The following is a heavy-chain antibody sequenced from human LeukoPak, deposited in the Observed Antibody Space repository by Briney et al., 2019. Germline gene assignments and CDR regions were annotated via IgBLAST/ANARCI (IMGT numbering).Heavy chain of an antibody. D-gene: IGHD3-22*01. CDR3: ARDVNYDSSGYYYGGDFDY. CDR1: GFIFSNYG. V-gene: IGHV3-48*04. Sequence: PGGSLRLSCTGSGFIFSNYGINWVRQAPGKGLEWLSHITGSGDRTHYANSVKGRFTISRDNAKNSLYLQMNSLRAEDTAVYYCARDVNYDSSGYYYGGDFDYWGQGTLVTVSS. CDR2: ITGSGDRT. J-gene: IGHJ4*02.